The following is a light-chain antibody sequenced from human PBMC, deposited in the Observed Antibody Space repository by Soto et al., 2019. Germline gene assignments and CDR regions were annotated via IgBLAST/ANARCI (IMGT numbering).Light chain of an antibody. V-gene: IGKV3D-20*02. CDR1: QSVSSSY. CDR3: QERSNWPSLS. CDR2: EAS. Sequence: EIVLTQSPGTLSLSPGERATLSCRASQSVSSSYLAWYQQKPGQAPRLLIYEASIRATGVPARFSGSGSGTDFTLTISSLGPEDFAVYYCQERSNWPSLSFGGGTKVEIK. J-gene: IGKJ4*01.